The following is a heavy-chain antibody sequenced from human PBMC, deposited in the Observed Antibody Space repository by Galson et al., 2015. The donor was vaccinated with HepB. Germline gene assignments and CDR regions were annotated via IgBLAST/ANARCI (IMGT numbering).Heavy chain of an antibody. CDR2: IYGSGDST. CDR3: ARDFEGGTAADDPLDI. J-gene: IGHJ3*02. CDR1: GITFRNYG. D-gene: IGHD2-15*01. V-gene: IGHV3-23*01. Sequence: SLRLSCAASGITFRNYGMTWVRQAPGKGLEWVSVIYGSGDSTYYADSVKGRFTISRDNSKNTLYLQMNSLRAEDTAVYYCARDFEGGTAADDPLDIWGQGTKVTVSS.